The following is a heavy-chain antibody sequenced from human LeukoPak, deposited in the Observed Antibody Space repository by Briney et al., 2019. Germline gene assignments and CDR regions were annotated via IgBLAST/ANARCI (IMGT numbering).Heavy chain of an antibody. Sequence: SETLSFTCAVYGGSFSGYYWSWIRQPPGKGLEWIGEINHSGSTNYNPSLKSRVTISVDTSKNQFSLKLSSVTAADTAVYYCARGRALRYSSGWYFNYWGQGTLVTVSS. D-gene: IGHD6-19*01. V-gene: IGHV4-34*01. CDR2: INHSGST. CDR3: ARGRALRYSSGWYFNY. J-gene: IGHJ4*02. CDR1: GGSFSGYY.